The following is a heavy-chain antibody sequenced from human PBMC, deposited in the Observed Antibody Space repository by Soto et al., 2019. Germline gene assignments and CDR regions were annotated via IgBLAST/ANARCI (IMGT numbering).Heavy chain of an antibody. CDR3: ARGDFLAALHGMDV. CDR1: GGSISSGDYY. V-gene: IGHV4-30-4*01. D-gene: IGHD6-6*01. CDR2: IYYSGST. Sequence: QVQLQESGPGLVKPSQTLSLTCTVSGGSISSGDYYWSWIRQPPGKGLEWIGYIYYSGSTYYNPSLXXXVXXSVDTSKNQFSLKLSSVTAADTAGYYCARGDFLAALHGMDVWGQGTTVTVSS. J-gene: IGHJ6*02.